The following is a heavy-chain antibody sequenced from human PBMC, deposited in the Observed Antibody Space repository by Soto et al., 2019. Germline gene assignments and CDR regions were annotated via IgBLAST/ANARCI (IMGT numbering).Heavy chain of an antibody. D-gene: IGHD2-2*01. CDR3: ARDLSSPNGMDV. CDR2: XXHXRXX. CDR1: GGSVSSDSDD. J-gene: IGHJ6*02. Sequence: PSETPSLTCTVSGGSVSSDSDDWSWIRQPXGKGLEWXGHXXHXRXXXHXXSLKSRAIILVATSKNQFSLKLRSVTAADTAVYYCARDLSSPNGMDVWGQGTTVTVSS. V-gene: IGHV4-61*01.